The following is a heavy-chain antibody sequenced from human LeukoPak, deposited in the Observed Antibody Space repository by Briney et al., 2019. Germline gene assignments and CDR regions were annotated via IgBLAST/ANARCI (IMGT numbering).Heavy chain of an antibody. CDR2: ISSSSSYI. CDR3: ARVPYYDILTGYQSDY. Sequence: GSLRLSCAASGFTFSSYSMNWVRPAPGKGLEWVSSISSSSSYIYYADSVKGRFTISRDNAKNSLYLQMNSLRAEDTAVYYCARVPYYDILTGYQSDYWGQGTLVTVSS. J-gene: IGHJ4*02. V-gene: IGHV3-21*01. CDR1: GFTFSSYS. D-gene: IGHD3-9*01.